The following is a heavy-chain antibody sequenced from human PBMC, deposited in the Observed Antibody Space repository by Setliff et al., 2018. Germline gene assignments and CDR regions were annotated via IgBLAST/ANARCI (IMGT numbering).Heavy chain of an antibody. CDR3: VRTDYSDGRYSMDV. J-gene: IGHJ6*03. D-gene: IGHD6-19*01. Sequence: GASVKVSCKASGYTFTSYGISWVRQAPGQGLEWMGWISAYNGNTNYAQKLQGRVTMTTDTSTSTAYMELRSLRSDDTAVYYCVRTDYSDGRYSMDVWGKGTTVTVSS. CDR1: GYTFTSYG. V-gene: IGHV1-18*01. CDR2: ISAYNGNT.